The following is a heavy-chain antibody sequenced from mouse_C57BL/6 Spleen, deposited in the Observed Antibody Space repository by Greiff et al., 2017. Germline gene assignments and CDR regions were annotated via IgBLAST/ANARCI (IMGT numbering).Heavy chain of an antibody. V-gene: IGHV7-3*01. Sequence: EVQRVESGGGLVQPGGSLSLSCAASGFTFTDYYMSWVRQPPGKALEWLGFIGNKANGYTTEYSASVKGRFTISRDNSQSILYLHMNALRAEDSATYYCARPLTTGAWLDYWGQGTLVTVSA. D-gene: IGHD1-1*01. CDR3: ARPLTTGAWLDY. CDR2: IGNKANGYTT. CDR1: GFTFTDYY. J-gene: IGHJ3*01.